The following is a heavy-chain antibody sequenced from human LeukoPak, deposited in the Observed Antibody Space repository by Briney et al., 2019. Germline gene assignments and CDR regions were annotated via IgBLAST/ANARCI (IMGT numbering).Heavy chain of an antibody. V-gene: IGHV1-18*01. CDR1: GYAFDYYG. Sequence: ASVKVSCKASGYAFDYYGITWVRQAPGQGLEWMGWISPYNGNTNYAQKFQGRVTLTTDTSTSTAYMELRSLRSDDTAVYYCARGPHERSGYPDDWGQGTLVTVSS. CDR3: ARGPHERSGYPDD. CDR2: ISPYNGNT. J-gene: IGHJ4*02. D-gene: IGHD3-22*01.